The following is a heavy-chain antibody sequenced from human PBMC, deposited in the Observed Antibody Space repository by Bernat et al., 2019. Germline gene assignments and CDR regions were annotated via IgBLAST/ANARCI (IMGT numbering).Heavy chain of an antibody. CDR3: TKDLHVPGDYWYFDL. D-gene: IGHD7-27*01. J-gene: IGHJ2*01. V-gene: IGHV3-23*01. Sequence: EVQLLESGGDLVQPGGSLRLSCAASGFTFRTSDMSWVRQAPGKGLEWVSGISSTDNTYYAHSMKGRFTISRDGSKNTLYLQMNGLRVEDTASYYCTKDLHVPGDYWYFDLWGRGTLVTVSS. CDR1: GFTFRTSD. CDR2: ISSTDNT.